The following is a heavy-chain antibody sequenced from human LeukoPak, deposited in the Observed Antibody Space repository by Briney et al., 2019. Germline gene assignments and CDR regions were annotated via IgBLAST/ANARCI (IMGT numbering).Heavy chain of an antibody. CDR2: IIPIFGTT. CDR3: ARALDILVVPGADNWLDP. D-gene: IGHD2-2*01. Sequence: SVKVSCKASGGTFNNYAITWLRQAPGQGLEWMGGIIPIFGTTNYAQKFQGRVTINADESTDTANMELSSLRSEDTAVYYCARALDILVVPGADNWLDPWGQGTLVTVSS. V-gene: IGHV1-69*13. J-gene: IGHJ5*02. CDR1: GGTFNNYA.